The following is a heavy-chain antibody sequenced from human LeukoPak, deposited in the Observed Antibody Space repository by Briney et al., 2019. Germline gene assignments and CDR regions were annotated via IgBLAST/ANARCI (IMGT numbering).Heavy chain of an antibody. D-gene: IGHD3-10*01. CDR2: ISYDGTNE. CDR3: AKDLSPLVWFVSGSDAFDI. CDR1: GFTFSNYW. J-gene: IGHJ3*02. V-gene: IGHV3-30*18. Sequence: RTGGSLRLSCAASGFTFSNYWMYWVRQAPGKGLEWVAVISYDGTNEYYADSVKGLFTISRDNSKNTLYLQMNSLRAEDTAVYYCAKDLSPLVWFVSGSDAFDIWGQGTMVTVSS.